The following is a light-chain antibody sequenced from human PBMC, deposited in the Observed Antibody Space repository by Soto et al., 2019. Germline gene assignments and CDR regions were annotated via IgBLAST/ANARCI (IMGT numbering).Light chain of an antibody. Sequence: EIVLTQSPATLSLSPGERATLSFMASQSVDSFLAWYQQKPGQAPRLLIYDASNRATAIPARFSGSGSGTDFTLTISSLEPEDFAVYYCQQRSNWPPTFGQGTKVDIK. CDR2: DAS. CDR1: QSVDSF. CDR3: QQRSNWPPT. V-gene: IGKV3-11*01. J-gene: IGKJ1*01.